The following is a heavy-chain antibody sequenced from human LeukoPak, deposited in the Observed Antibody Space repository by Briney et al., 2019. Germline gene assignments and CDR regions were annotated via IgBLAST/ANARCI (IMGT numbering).Heavy chain of an antibody. V-gene: IGHV3-30-3*01. D-gene: IGHD3-3*01. Sequence: GGSLRLSCAASGFTFSDYYMTWIRQAPGKGLEWMAVISCDGSNKYYADSVKGRFTISRDNSKNTLYLQMNSLRAEDTAVYYCARDYGVLRFLEWLSSYYFDYWGQGTLVTVSS. CDR2: ISCDGSNK. J-gene: IGHJ4*02. CDR1: GFTFSDYY. CDR3: ARDYGVLRFLEWLSSYYFDY.